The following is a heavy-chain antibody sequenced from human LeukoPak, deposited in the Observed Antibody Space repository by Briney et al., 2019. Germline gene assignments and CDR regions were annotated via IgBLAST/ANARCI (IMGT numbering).Heavy chain of an antibody. CDR3: ARRPHMIGAFVL. CDR1: GGSISSYY. J-gene: IGHJ5*02. CDR2: IYYSGST. D-gene: IGHD3-22*01. Sequence: SETLSLTCTVSGGSISSYYWSWIRQPPGKGLEWIGYIYYSGSTNYNPSLKSRVTISVDTSKNQFSLKLSSVTAADTAVYYCARRPHMIGAFVLWGQGTLVTVSS. V-gene: IGHV4-59*01.